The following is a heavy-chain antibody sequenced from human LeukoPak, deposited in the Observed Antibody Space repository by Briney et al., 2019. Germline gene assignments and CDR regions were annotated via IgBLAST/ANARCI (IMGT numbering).Heavy chain of an antibody. CDR3: VRGGTYYLPY. D-gene: IGHD1-26*01. CDR1: GGSFIGFH. J-gene: IGHJ4*02. V-gene: IGHV4-34*01. Sequence: PSETLSLTCAVYGGSFIGFHWNWIRQPPGKGLEWIGEILHTGPTNFNPSLKSRVTISMDKSKNQLSLRLNSVTAADTAIYYCVRGGTYYLPYWGQGILVTVSP. CDR2: ILHTGPT.